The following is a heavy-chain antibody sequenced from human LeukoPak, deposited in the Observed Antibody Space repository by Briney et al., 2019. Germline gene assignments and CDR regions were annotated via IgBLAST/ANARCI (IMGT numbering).Heavy chain of an antibody. CDR3: ARDMEDTNWFDP. D-gene: IGHD2-15*01. CDR1: GGSISSGGYY. Sequence: SETLSLTCTVSGGSISSGGYYWSWIRQHPGKGLEWIGYIYYSGSTYYNPSLKSRVTISVDTSKNQFSLKLSSVTAADTAVYYCARDMEDTNWFDPWGQGTLVTVSS. V-gene: IGHV4-31*03. J-gene: IGHJ5*02. CDR2: IYYSGST.